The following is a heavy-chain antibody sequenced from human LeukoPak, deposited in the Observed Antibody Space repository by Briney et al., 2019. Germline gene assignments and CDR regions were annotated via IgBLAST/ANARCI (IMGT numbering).Heavy chain of an antibody. V-gene: IGHV3-30-3*01. D-gene: IGHD3/OR15-3a*01. Sequence: PWGSLRLSCAASGFTFSSYAMHWVRQAPGKGLEWVAVISYDGSNKYYADSVKGRFTISRDNSKNTLYLQMNSLRAEDTAVYYCARDLEDWLSPGVYYYYGMDVWGQGTTVTVSS. CDR3: ARDLEDWLSPGVYYYYGMDV. CDR2: ISYDGSNK. J-gene: IGHJ6*02. CDR1: GFTFSSYA.